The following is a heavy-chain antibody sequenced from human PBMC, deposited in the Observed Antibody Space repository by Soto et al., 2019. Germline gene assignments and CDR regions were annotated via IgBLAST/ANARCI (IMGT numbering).Heavy chain of an antibody. D-gene: IGHD4-17*01. CDR1: GGSISSGDYY. J-gene: IGHJ4*02. Sequence: SETLSLTCTVSGGSISSGDYYWSWIRQPPGKGLEWIGYIYYSGSTYYNPSLKSRVTISVDTSKNQFSLKLSSVTAADTAVYYCARDPWPDYGGNSEAYWGQGTLVTV. V-gene: IGHV4-30-4*01. CDR3: ARDPWPDYGGNSEAY. CDR2: IYYSGST.